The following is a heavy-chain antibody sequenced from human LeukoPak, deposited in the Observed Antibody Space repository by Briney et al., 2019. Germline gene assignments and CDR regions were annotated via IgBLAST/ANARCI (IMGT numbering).Heavy chain of an antibody. CDR3: ARQKWEQQGRDYYFNGLDV. Sequence: SETLSLTCSVSAVPISSSSWWSWVRQSPVKGLEWIGEIYLYGTTNYNPSLKSRVTMSVDRSKNQFSLKLSSVTAADTAVYYCARQKWEQQGRDYYFNGLDVWGPGTTVTVSS. CDR1: AVPISSSSW. J-gene: IGHJ6*02. V-gene: IGHV4-4*02. CDR2: IYLYGTT. D-gene: IGHD1-26*01.